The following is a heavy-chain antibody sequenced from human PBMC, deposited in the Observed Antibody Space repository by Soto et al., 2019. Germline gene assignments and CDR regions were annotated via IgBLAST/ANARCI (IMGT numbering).Heavy chain of an antibody. CDR1: RRTFEAFH. Sequence: GCMRLSCAPSRRTFEAFHTSTIRQSARKELKWVSYISSSDTIYYADSLKGRSTTSRDNAKNSLYLQMNSLRAEDTVLYYCARDLGYYDSSGSFYY. CDR2: ISSSDTI. D-gene: IGHD3-22*01. CDR3: ARDLGYYDSSGSFYY. V-gene: IGHV3-11*01. J-gene: IGHJ6*01.